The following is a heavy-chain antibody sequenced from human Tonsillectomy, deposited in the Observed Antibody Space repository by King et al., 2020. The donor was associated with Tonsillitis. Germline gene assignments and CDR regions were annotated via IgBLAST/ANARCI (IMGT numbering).Heavy chain of an antibody. D-gene: IGHD1-1*01. CDR3: AREDNYYFDY. V-gene: IGHV4-59*01. CDR1: GGSISSYY. CDR2: IYYSGST. Sequence: QLQESGPGLVKPSETLSLTCTVSGGSISSYYWSWIRQPPGKGLEWIWYIYYSGSTNYNPSLKSRVTISVETSKNQFSLKLSSVTAADTAVHYCAREDNYYFDYWGQGTLVTVSS. J-gene: IGHJ4*02.